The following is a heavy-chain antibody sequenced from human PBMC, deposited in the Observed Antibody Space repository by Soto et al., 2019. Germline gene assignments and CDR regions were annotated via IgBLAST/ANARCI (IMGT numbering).Heavy chain of an antibody. CDR1: GYTFIRYG. Sequence: QVQVVQAGGQVKRPGASVNVFCKASGYTFIRYGITWVRQAHGQGPEWMGWIRPYTGNRKYAQKCQGRVSITTDTRTTTADMELWSLGSDETAVYYYASGVAASTLGGYFGVHDWGQGTKVTVSS. CDR2: IRPYTGNR. CDR3: ASGVAASTLGGYFGVHD. V-gene: IGHV1-18*01. J-gene: IGHJ6*02. D-gene: IGHD6-6*01.